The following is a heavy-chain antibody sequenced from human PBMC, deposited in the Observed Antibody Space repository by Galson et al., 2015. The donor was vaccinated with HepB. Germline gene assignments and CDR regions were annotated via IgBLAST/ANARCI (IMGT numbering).Heavy chain of an antibody. V-gene: IGHV3-7*01. CDR3: TRDKAFNAFDI. Sequence: SLRLSCAASGYAFSNSWMAWVRLAPGRGLEWVATTRPDGAEKFYADSVKGRFTISRDNAKRSLSLQMSSLRAEDTALYYCTRDKAFNAFDIWGQGTMVTVSS. CDR2: TRPDGAEK. CDR1: GYAFSNSW. J-gene: IGHJ3*02.